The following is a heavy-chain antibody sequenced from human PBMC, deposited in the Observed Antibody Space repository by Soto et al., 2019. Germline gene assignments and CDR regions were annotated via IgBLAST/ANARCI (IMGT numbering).Heavy chain of an antibody. CDR2: NSGRGGHE. V-gene: IGHV3-11*01. Sequence: QVQLLVSGGGLVKAGGSLRLSCATSGFILEDYYMTWVRQAPGKGLEWVAYNSGRGGHEQFADSVQGRFTLSRDSATSAVYLQMTGLKVEDTGMYFCARERTSGFSSGWYSDFWGQGSLGTVSS. CDR3: ARERTSGFSSGWYSDF. D-gene: IGHD6-19*01. CDR1: GFILEDYY. J-gene: IGHJ4*02.